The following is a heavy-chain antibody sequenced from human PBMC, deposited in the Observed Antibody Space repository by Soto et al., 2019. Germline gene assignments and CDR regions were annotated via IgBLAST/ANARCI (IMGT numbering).Heavy chain of an antibody. CDR2: IWHDGSKQ. V-gene: IGHV3-33*06. Sequence: QVQLVESGGGVVQPGRSLRLSCAASGFTFSGHGMHWVRQAPGKGLEWVALIWHDGSKQNYADSVKGRFTISKDNSKNTLYLQMDSLRVEDTAVFYCAKDLYPGVGHSPFDYWGQGTLVTVSS. CDR3: AKDLYPGVGHSPFDY. CDR1: GFTFSGHG. D-gene: IGHD2-2*01. J-gene: IGHJ4*02.